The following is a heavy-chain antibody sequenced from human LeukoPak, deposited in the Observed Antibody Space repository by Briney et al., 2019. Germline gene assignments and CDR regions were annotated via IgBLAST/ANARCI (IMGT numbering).Heavy chain of an antibody. Sequence: PSETLSLTCAVSGSSISSSNWWSWVRQPPGKGLEWIGEIYHSGSTDYNPSLKSRVTISVDKSKNQFSLKLSSVTAADTAVYYCARDHKYYDFWSGYAYAFDYWGQGTLVTVSS. J-gene: IGHJ4*02. CDR2: IYHSGST. CDR3: ARDHKYYDFWSGYAYAFDY. CDR1: GSSISSSNW. D-gene: IGHD3-3*01. V-gene: IGHV4-4*02.